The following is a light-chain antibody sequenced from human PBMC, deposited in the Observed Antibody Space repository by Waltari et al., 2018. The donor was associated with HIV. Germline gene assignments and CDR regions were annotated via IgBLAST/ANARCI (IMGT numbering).Light chain of an antibody. Sequence: QSVLTQPPSASGTPGQRVTISCSGSNSNIGSKDVYWFQHLPGTAPKLLIYRTKQRRSGVPDRCSGSKAGTSASLAISGLRSDDEADYDCAAWDDTLSSYVFGTGTTVTV. CDR1: NSNIGSKD. CDR2: RTK. J-gene: IGLJ1*01. V-gene: IGLV1-47*01. CDR3: AAWDDTLSSYV.